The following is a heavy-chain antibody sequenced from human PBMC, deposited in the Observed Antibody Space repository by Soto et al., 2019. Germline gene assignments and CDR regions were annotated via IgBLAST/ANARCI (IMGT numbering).Heavy chain of an antibody. D-gene: IGHD6-6*01. Sequence: GGSLRLSCAASDFTFSGYWMHWVRQAPGKGLVWVSRINGDGSDTTYADSVKGRFTVSRDNAKKTLYLQMDGLITDDTAIYYCARSRNASDIWGQGTMVTVSS. V-gene: IGHV3-74*01. CDR2: INGDGSDT. CDR3: ARSRNASDI. CDR1: DFTFSGYW. J-gene: IGHJ3*02.